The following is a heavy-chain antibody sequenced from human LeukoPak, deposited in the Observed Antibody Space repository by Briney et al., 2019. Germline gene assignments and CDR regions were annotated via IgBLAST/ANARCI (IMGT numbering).Heavy chain of an antibody. J-gene: IGHJ4*02. CDR1: GFTFSSYW. D-gene: IGHD6-19*01. V-gene: IGHV3-7*01. CDR2: IKEDGSEK. CDR3: ATAVAGRSAGDY. Sequence: PGGSLRLSCAASGFTFSSYWMNWVRQAPGKGLEWVATIKEDGSEKYYVDSVKGRFAISRDNAENSLYLQMNSLRAEDAALYYCATAVAGRSAGDYWGQGTLVTVSS.